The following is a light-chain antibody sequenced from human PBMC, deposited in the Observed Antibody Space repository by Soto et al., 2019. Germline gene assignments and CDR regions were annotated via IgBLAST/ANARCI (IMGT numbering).Light chain of an antibody. CDR1: QRLXSSY. CDR3: QQYGSATWT. V-gene: IGKV3-20*01. J-gene: IGKJ1*01. CDR2: CAS. Sequence: IVLTQSPRALCLSPGDSSTLSCRASQRLXSSYLAWYSQKPGQAPGLPXACASSTATGSPDRLSGSGSVTDFTLTISRLDPEDFAVYYCQQYGSATWTFGQGTKVDIK.